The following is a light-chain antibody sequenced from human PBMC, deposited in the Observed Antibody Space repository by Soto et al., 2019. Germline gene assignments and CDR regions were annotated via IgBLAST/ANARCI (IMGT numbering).Light chain of an antibody. Sequence: DIVMTQSPDSLAASLGERATINCKSSPSVLYSSNNKNYLAWYQQKPGQPPKLLIYWASTRESGVSDRFSGSGSGTDFTLTINSLQAEDVAVYYCQQYYATPLAFGGGTKVEIK. CDR2: WAS. J-gene: IGKJ4*01. CDR3: QQYYATPLA. V-gene: IGKV4-1*01. CDR1: PSVLYSSNNKNY.